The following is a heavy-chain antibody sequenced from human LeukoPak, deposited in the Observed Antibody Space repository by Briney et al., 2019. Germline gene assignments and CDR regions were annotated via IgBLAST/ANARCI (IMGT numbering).Heavy chain of an antibody. CDR3: ATSHDSAGND. D-gene: IGHD2-15*01. J-gene: IGHJ4*02. V-gene: IGHV3-7*01. Sequence: GGSLRLSCVASGFTFSSYWMSWIRQAPGKGLEWVANIRHDGNAKNYVPSVRGRFTISRDNAKNSLYLQMNSLTVEDTAVYYCATSHDSAGNDWGQGTLVTVSS. CDR2: IRHDGNAK. CDR1: GFTFSSYW.